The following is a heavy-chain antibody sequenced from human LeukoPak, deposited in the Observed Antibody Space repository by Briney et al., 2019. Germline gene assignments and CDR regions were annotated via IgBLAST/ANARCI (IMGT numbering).Heavy chain of an antibody. CDR3: AKYDFWSGYYTDLDY. CDR2: ISGSGGST. V-gene: IGHV3-23*01. J-gene: IGHJ4*02. CDR1: GFTFSSCA. Sequence: GGSLRLSCAASGFTFSSCAMSWVRQAPGKGLEWVSAISGSGGSTYYADSVKGRFTISRDNSKNTLYLQMNSLRAEDTAVYYCAKYDFWSGYYTDLDYWGQGTLVTVSS. D-gene: IGHD3-3*01.